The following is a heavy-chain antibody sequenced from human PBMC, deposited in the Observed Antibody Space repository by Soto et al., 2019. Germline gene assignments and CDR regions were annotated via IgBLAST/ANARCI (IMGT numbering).Heavy chain of an antibody. CDR1: GFTFSSYW. CDR2: IKQDGSEK. J-gene: IGHJ6*03. Sequence: PGGSLRLSCAASGFTFSSYWMSWVRQAPGKGLEWVANIKQDGSEKYYVDSVKGRFTISRDNAKNSLYLQMNSLRAEDTAVYYCAREQRSYYYYYMDVWGKGTTVTVSS. D-gene: IGHD1-1*01. V-gene: IGHV3-7*01. CDR3: AREQRSYYYYYMDV.